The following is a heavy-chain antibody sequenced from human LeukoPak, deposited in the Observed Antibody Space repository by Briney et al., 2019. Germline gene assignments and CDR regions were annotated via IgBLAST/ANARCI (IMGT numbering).Heavy chain of an antibody. CDR2: IHYSGST. CDR1: GFSISNTNYY. Sequence: PSETLSLTCTVSGFSISNTNYYWGWIRQPPGKGPEWIGSIHYSGSTSYSPSLKSRVTLSIDTSKNQFSLRLSSVTAADTAVYYCARDPTSWQGADYWGQGTLVTVSS. D-gene: IGHD2-2*01. J-gene: IGHJ4*02. CDR3: ARDPTSWQGADY. V-gene: IGHV4-39*07.